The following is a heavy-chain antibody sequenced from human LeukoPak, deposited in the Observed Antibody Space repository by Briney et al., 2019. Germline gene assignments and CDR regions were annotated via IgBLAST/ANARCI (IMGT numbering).Heavy chain of an antibody. CDR3: ATYGFPDPNNYYYYYYMDV. Sequence: ASVKVSCKVSGYTLTELYMHWVRQAPGKGLEWMGGFDPEDGETIYAQKFQGRVTMTEDTSTDTAYMELSSLRSEDTAVYYCATYGFPDPNNYYYYYYMDVWGKGTTVTVSS. D-gene: IGHD2/OR15-2a*01. CDR1: GYTLTELY. CDR2: FDPEDGET. J-gene: IGHJ6*03. V-gene: IGHV1-24*01.